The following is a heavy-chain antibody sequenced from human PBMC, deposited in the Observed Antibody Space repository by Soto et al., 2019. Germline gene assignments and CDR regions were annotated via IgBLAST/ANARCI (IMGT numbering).Heavy chain of an antibody. CDR1: GFTFSSYS. CDR2: ISSSSSYI. V-gene: IGHV3-21*01. D-gene: IGHD4-17*01. Sequence: PGGSLRLSCAASGFTFSSYSMNWVRQAPGKGLEWVSSISSSSSYIYYADSVKGRFTISRDNAKNSLYLQMNSLRAEDTAVYYCARDRDYIDGDFGTSDYWSQGTLVTVSS. J-gene: IGHJ4*02. CDR3: ARDRDYIDGDFGTSDY.